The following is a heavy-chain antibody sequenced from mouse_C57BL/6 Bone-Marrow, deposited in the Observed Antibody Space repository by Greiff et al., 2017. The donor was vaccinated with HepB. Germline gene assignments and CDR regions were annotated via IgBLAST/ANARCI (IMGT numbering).Heavy chain of an antibody. Sequence: VKLQESGTVLARPGASVKMSCKTSGYTFTSYWMHWVKQRPGQGLEWIGVIDPSDSYTNYNQKFKGKATLTVDTSSSTAYMQLSSLTSEDSAVYYCARGAGAYWGQGTLVTVSA. CDR2: IDPSDSYT. CDR1: GYTFTSYW. J-gene: IGHJ3*01. V-gene: IGHV1-59*01. CDR3: ARGAGAY.